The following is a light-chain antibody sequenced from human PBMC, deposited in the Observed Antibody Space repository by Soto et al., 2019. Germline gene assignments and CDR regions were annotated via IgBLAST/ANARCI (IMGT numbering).Light chain of an antibody. CDR1: QSVSSNF. V-gene: IGKV3-20*01. J-gene: IGKJ1*01. CDR2: GAS. Sequence: EIVLTQSPGTLSLSPGERATLSCKASQSVSSNFLAWYQRKPGQAPRLLIYGASYRATDIPYRFRGSGSGTDFTITINRLEPEDFSVYYCQQYGTSPPTFGQGTKVEI. CDR3: QQYGTSPPT.